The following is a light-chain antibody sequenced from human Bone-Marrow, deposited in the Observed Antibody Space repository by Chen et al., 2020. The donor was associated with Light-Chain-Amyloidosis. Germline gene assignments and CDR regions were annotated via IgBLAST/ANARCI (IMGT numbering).Light chain of an antibody. CDR2: DDS. J-gene: IGLJ3*02. V-gene: IGLV3-21*02. CDR3: QVEDSSSDRPV. CDR1: NIGSTS. Sequence: SYVLTQPSSVSVAPGQTATIACGGNNIGSTSVHWYQQTPGQAPLLVVYDDSDRPSGIPERLSCAHSGSTAILPIGRVEARDEAHYYCQVEDSSSDRPVFGGGTKLTVL.